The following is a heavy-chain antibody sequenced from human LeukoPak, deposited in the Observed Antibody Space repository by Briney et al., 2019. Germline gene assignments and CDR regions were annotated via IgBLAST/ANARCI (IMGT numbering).Heavy chain of an antibody. J-gene: IGHJ3*02. CDR2: VLSSGST. Sequence: PKTLSLTCTVSGGSITNYYWNWIRQPPGKGLEWIGYVLSSGSTNYNPYLKSRVTISVDTSKNQFSLKLTSVTAADTALYYCARDAVTYDAFDIWGQGTMVTVSS. V-gene: IGHV4-59*01. CDR1: GGSITNYY. CDR3: ARDAVTYDAFDI. D-gene: IGHD2-21*02.